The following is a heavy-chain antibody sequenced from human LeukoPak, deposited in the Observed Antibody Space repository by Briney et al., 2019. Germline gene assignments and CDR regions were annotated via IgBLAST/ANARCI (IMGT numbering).Heavy chain of an antibody. CDR2: ISAYNGNT. V-gene: IGHV1-18*01. D-gene: IGHD1-7*01. CDR1: GGTFSSYA. Sequence: VASVKVSCKASGGTFSSYAISWVRQAPGQGLEWMGWISAYNGNTNYAQKLQGRVTMTTDTSTSTAYMELRSLRSDDTAVYYCARDRRVFAGTTNLFDYWGQGTLVTVSS. J-gene: IGHJ4*02. CDR3: ARDRRVFAGTTNLFDY.